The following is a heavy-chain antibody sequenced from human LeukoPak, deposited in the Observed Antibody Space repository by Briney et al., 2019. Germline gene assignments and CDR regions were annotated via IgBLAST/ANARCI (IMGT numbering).Heavy chain of an antibody. V-gene: IGHV1-2*02. CDR1: GYTFTGYY. CDR2: INPNSGGT. D-gene: IGHD3-10*01. Sequence: ASVKVSCKASGYTFTGYYMHWVRQAPGQGLEWMGWINPNSGGTNYAQKFQGRVTMTRDTSISTAYMELSRLRSDDTAVHYCARGTMVRGVKGYYYYMDVWGKGTTVTVSS. J-gene: IGHJ6*03. CDR3: ARGTMVRGVKGYYYYMDV.